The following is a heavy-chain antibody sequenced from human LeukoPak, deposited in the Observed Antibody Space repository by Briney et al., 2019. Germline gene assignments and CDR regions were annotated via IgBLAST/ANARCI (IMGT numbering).Heavy chain of an antibody. V-gene: IGHV4-34*01. CDR3: ARRWNYGRNYYIHV. D-gene: IGHD1-7*01. Sequence: PSETLSLTCAVYGGSFSNYYWCWIRQPPGKGLEWIGEINDSGRTNYNPSLVSRVTISVDTSKNQFSLRLNSVTATDTAVYYCARRWNYGRNYYIHVWGKGATVSVSS. J-gene: IGHJ6*03. CDR1: GGSFSNYY. CDR2: INDSGRT.